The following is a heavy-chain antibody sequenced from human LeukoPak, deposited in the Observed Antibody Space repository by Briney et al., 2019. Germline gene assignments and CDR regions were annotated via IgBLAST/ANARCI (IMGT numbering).Heavy chain of an antibody. CDR3: ARGGDRLDY. V-gene: IGHV3-30-3*01. D-gene: IGHD4-17*01. J-gene: IGHJ4*02. CDR2: ISYDGSNK. Sequence: GGSLRLSCAASGFTFSSYAMHWVRQAPGKGLEWVAVISYDGSNKYYADSVRGRFTISRDNSKNTLYLQMNSLRAEDTAVYYCARGGDRLDYWGQGTLVTVSS. CDR1: GFTFSSYA.